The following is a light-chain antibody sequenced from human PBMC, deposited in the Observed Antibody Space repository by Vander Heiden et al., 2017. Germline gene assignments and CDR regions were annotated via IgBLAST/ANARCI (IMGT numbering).Light chain of an antibody. CDR1: RNITTL. CDR3: QQYDSYPWT. V-gene: IGKV1-5*03. CDR2: KAS. Sequence: IQLSLSPSTLYVSVGDRVTIRCPASRNITTLLVWYQQKPGKAPNLLISKASNLETGVSSKFSGSGSGTEFTLTISNLQPGDFATYYCQQYDSYPWTFGQGTKVEI. J-gene: IGKJ1*01.